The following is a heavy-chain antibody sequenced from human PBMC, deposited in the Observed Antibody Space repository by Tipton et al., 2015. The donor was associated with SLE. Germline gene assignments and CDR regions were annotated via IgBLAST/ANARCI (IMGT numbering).Heavy chain of an antibody. Sequence: TLSLTCTVSNGSINAYYWSWVRQTPGKGLEYIGHVFHPGAANYSPSLKSRVAMSVDSSKSQFSLRLRSVTAADTAVYYCARLAHYNSSWYLGVWGQGSLVTVSS. D-gene: IGHD3-22*01. CDR1: NGSINAYY. CDR3: ARLAHYNSSWYLGV. V-gene: IGHV4-59*08. CDR2: VFHPGAA. J-gene: IGHJ4*02.